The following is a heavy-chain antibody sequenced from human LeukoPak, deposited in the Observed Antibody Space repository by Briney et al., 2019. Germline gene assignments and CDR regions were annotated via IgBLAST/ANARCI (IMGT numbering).Heavy chain of an antibody. CDR1: GYTFTSYG. D-gene: IGHD3-16*02. J-gene: IGHJ4*02. Sequence: GASVKVSCKASGYTFTSYGISWVRQAPGQGLEWMGWISAYNGNTNYAQKLQGRVTMTTDTSTSTAYMELRSLRSDDTAVYYCARDYEYVWGSYRYTALIDYWGQGTLVTVSS. V-gene: IGHV1-18*01. CDR2: ISAYNGNT. CDR3: ARDYEYVWGSYRYTALIDY.